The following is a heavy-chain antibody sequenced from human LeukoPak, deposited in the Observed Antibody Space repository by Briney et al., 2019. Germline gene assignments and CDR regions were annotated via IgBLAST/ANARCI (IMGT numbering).Heavy chain of an antibody. J-gene: IGHJ5*02. CDR1: GFTFSSYS. Sequence: GGSLRLSCAASGFTFSSYSMNLVRQAPGKGLEWVSSISSSSSYIYYADSVKRRFTISRDNAKNSLYLQMNSLRAEDTAVYYCARGPSIAAAGTEWFDPWGQGTLVTVSS. CDR3: ARGPSIAAAGTEWFDP. V-gene: IGHV3-21*01. D-gene: IGHD6-13*01. CDR2: ISSSSSYI.